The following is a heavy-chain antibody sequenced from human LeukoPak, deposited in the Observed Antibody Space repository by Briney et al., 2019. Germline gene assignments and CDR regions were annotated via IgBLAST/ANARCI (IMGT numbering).Heavy chain of an antibody. CDR3: ARGGYYEGDALDV. D-gene: IGHD3-16*01. CDR2: IIPYLNIP. CDR1: GGTFSSFV. Sequence: ASVKVSCKASGGTFSSFVITWVRQVPGQGLEWMGKIIPYLNIPDYAQRFQGRVTITADKSTSTAYMEVSGLRSEDTAIYYCARGGYYEGDALDVWGQGTTVTVSS. J-gene: IGHJ6*02. V-gene: IGHV1-69*04.